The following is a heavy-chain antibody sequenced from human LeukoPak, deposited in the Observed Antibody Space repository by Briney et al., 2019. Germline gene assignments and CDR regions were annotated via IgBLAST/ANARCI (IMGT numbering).Heavy chain of an antibody. CDR1: GFTFSNYE. V-gene: IGHV3-48*03. D-gene: IGHD1-26*01. Sequence: GGSLRLSCAASGFTFSNYELNWVRQAPGKGLEWVSYISGRGDVIYYADSVKGRFTISRDNAKNSLYLQMNSLRAEDTVVYYCARPYYVAANYYFDFWGQGTLVTVSS. CDR3: ARPYYVAANYYFDF. CDR2: ISGRGDVI. J-gene: IGHJ4*02.